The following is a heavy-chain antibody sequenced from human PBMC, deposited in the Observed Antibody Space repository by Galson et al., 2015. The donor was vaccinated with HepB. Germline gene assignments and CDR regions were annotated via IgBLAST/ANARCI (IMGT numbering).Heavy chain of an antibody. CDR3: ARDLRLSSSWYDYYYYYGMDV. Sequence: SLRLSCAASGFTVSSNYMSWVRQAPGKGLEWVSVIYSGGSTYYADSVKGRFTISRDNSKNTLYLQMNSLRAEDTAVYYCARDLRLSSSWYDYYYYYGMDVWGQGTTVTVSS. CDR2: IYSGGST. D-gene: IGHD6-13*01. CDR1: GFTVSSNY. J-gene: IGHJ6*02. V-gene: IGHV3-66*02.